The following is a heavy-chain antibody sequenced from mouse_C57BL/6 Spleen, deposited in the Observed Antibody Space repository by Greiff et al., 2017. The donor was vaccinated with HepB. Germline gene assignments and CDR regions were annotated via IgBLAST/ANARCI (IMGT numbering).Heavy chain of an antibody. CDR2: INPSTGGT. V-gene: IGHV1-42*01. Sequence: EVKLMESGPELVKPGASVKISCKASGYSFTGYYMNWVKQSPEKSLEWIGEINPSTGGTTYNQKFKAKATLTVDKSSSTAYMQLKSLTSEDSAVYYCARRGRQGFDYWGQGTTLTVSS. J-gene: IGHJ2*01. CDR3: ARRGRQGFDY. CDR1: GYSFTGYY.